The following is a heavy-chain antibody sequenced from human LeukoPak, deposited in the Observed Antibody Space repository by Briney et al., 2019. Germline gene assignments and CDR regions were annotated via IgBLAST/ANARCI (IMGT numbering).Heavy chain of an antibody. D-gene: IGHD1-26*01. Sequence: GESLKISCKGSGYSFTSYWIGWVRQMPGKGLEWMGIIYPGDSDTRYRPSFQGQVTISADKSISTAYLQCTSLKASDTAMYYCARHVGSVGIDYWGQGTLVTVSS. J-gene: IGHJ4*02. CDR1: GYSFTSYW. CDR2: IYPGDSDT. V-gene: IGHV5-51*01. CDR3: ARHVGSVGIDY.